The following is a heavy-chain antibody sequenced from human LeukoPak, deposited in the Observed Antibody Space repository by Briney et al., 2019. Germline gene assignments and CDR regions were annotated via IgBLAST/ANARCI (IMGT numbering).Heavy chain of an antibody. J-gene: IGHJ4*02. D-gene: IGHD6-19*01. Sequence: GIIYYSGSTYYNPSLKSRVTISVDTSKNQFSLKLSSVTAADTAVYYCARSNRGSSGWPFDYWGQGTLVTVSS. CDR2: IYYSGST. V-gene: IGHV4-39*01. CDR3: ARSNRGSSGWPFDY.